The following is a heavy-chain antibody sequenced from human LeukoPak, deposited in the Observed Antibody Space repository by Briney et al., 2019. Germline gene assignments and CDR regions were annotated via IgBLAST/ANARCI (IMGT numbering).Heavy chain of an antibody. D-gene: IGHD1-14*01. CDR1: GFTFSSYA. J-gene: IGHJ4*02. V-gene: IGHV3-30-3*01. Sequence: PGRSLRLSCAASGFTFSSYAMHWVRQAPGKGLEWVAVISYDGSNKYYADSVKGRFTISRDNSKNTLYLQMNSLRAEDTAVYYCATDVIAPGFDYWSQGTLVTVSS. CDR3: ATDVIAPGFDY. CDR2: ISYDGSNK.